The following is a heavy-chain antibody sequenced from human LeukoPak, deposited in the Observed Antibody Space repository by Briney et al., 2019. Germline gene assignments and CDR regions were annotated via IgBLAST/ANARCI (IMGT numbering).Heavy chain of an antibody. CDR1: GFTFSSYA. Sequence: PGGSLRLSCAASGFTFSSYAMHWVRQAPGKGLEWVAVISYDGSNKYYADSVKGRFTISRDNSKNTLYLQMNSLRAEDTAVYYCARAPAVAGIGDYWGQGTLVIVSS. CDR3: ARAPAVAGIGDY. CDR2: ISYDGSNK. V-gene: IGHV3-30*04. D-gene: IGHD6-19*01. J-gene: IGHJ4*02.